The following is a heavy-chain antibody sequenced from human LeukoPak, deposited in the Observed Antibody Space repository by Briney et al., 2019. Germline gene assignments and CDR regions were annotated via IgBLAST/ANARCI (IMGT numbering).Heavy chain of an antibody. CDR3: AKDESSGYYYFDY. CDR2: ISGSGGST. V-gene: IGHV3-23*01. D-gene: IGHD3-22*01. J-gene: IGHJ4*02. CDR1: GFTFSSYA. Sequence: GGSLRLSCAASGFTFSSYAMSWVRQAPGKGLEWVLAISGSGGSTYYADSVKGRFTISRDNSKNTLYLQMNSLRAEDTAVYYCAKDESSGYYYFDYWGQGTLVTVSS.